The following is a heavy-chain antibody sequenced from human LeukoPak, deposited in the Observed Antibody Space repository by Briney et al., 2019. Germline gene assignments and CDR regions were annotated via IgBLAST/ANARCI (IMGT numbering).Heavy chain of an antibody. CDR2: ISYDGSNK. CDR1: GFTFSSYA. D-gene: IGHD3-16*01. Sequence: PGGSLRLSCAASGFTFSSYAMHWVRQAPGKGLEWVAVISYDGSNKYYADSVKGRFTISRDNSKNTLYLQMNSLRAEDTAVYYCAKVFYTGGGDYWGQGTLVTVSS. CDR3: AKVFYTGGGDY. J-gene: IGHJ4*02. V-gene: IGHV3-30-3*01.